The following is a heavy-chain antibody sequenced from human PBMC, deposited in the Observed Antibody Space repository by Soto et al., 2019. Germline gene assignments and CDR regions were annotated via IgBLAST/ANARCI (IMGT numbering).Heavy chain of an antibody. CDR1: GYTFTVYY. Sequence: QVPLVQSGAEVKKPGASVKVSCKASGYTFTVYYMHWVRQAPGQGLEWMGWINPNSGGTNYAQKFQGWVTMTRDTSISTAYVELCRLRSDDTAVYYCARDRGAARFDYGMDVWGQGTTVTVSS. CDR3: ARDRGAARFDYGMDV. V-gene: IGHV1-2*04. CDR2: INPNSGGT. J-gene: IGHJ6*02. D-gene: IGHD3-10*01.